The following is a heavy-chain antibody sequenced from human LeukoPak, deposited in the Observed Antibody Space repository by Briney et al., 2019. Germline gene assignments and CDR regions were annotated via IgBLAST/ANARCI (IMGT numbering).Heavy chain of an antibody. CDR3: ARANYGGLHGDY. CDR2: ISSSSSYI. D-gene: IGHD4-17*01. Sequence: GGCLRLSCAASGFIFSSDRMSWVRQAPRKGREWVLSISSSSSYIYYADSVKGRFTISRDNAKNSLYLQMNSLRAEDTAVYYCARANYGGLHGDYWGQGTLVTVSS. J-gene: IGHJ4*02. CDR1: GFIFSSDR. V-gene: IGHV3-21*01.